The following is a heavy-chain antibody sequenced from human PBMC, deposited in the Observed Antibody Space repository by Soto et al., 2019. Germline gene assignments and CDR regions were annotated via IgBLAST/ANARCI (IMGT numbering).Heavy chain of an antibody. CDR1: GYAISRGFS. J-gene: IGHJ4*02. CDR3: ANQRSREGYNFIEY. CDR2: MFHSGST. Sequence: PETLSLTCADSGYAISRGFSGGWVRPTPGKRLAWIGIMFHSGSTYYNPSLQSRVTISVSTSKNHVSLKLNSVTVAETAVYFCANQRSREGYNFIEYWGQGIQVT. D-gene: IGHD5-12*01. V-gene: IGHV4-38-2*01.